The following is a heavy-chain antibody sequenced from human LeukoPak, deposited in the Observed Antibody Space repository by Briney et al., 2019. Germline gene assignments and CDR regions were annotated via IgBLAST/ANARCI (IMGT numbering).Heavy chain of an antibody. CDR1: GYTFTGYY. J-gene: IGHJ5*02. Sequence: ASVKVSCKASGYTFTGYYMHWVRQAPGQGLEWMGWINPNSGGTNYAQKLQGRVTMTTDTSTSTAYMELRSLRSDDTAVYYCARESAVAATNWFDPWGQGTLVTVSS. D-gene: IGHD6-19*01. CDR3: ARESAVAATNWFDP. V-gene: IGHV1-2*02. CDR2: INPNSGGT.